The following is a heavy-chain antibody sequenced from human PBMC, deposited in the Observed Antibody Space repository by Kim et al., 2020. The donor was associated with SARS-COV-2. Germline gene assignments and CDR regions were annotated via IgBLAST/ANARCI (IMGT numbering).Heavy chain of an antibody. V-gene: IGHV3-23*01. D-gene: IGHD4-17*01. CDR1: GFTFSSYA. CDR2: ISGSGGST. Sequence: LSLTCAASGFTFSSYAMSWVRQAPGKGLEWVSAISGSGGSTYYADSVKGRFTISRDNSKNTLYLQMNSLRAEDTAVYYWAKIYGGRFDPWGQGTLVTVSS. J-gene: IGHJ5*02. CDR3: AKIYGGRFDP.